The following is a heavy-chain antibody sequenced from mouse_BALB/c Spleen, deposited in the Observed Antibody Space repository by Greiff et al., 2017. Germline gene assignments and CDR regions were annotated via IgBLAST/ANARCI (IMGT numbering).Heavy chain of an antibody. D-gene: IGHD2-1*01. J-gene: IGHJ4*01. CDR2: IWSGGST. Sequence: VHLVESGPGLVQPSQSLSITCTVSGFSLTSYGVHWVRQSPGKGLEWLGVIWSGGSTDYNAAFISRLSISKDNSKSQVFFKMNSLQANDTAIYYCAIYGNYGAMDYWGQGTSVTVSS. CDR3: AIYGNYGAMDY. CDR1: GFSLTSYG. V-gene: IGHV2-2*02.